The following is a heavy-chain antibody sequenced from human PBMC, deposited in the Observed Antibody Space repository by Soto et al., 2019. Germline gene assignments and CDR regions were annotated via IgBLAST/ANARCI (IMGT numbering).Heavy chain of an antibody. J-gene: IGHJ4*02. D-gene: IGHD3-16*01. CDR3: ARDPWAADY. CDR1: GFGFTISTSA. V-gene: IGHV3-23*01. Sequence: GGSLRLSCAASGFGFTISTSAMSWVRQAPGKGLEWVSTFRESGGTTHYANSVKGRFTISRDTSKNMLYLQMNSLRAEDTAVYYCARDPWAADYWGQGTLVTVSS. CDR2: FRESGGTT.